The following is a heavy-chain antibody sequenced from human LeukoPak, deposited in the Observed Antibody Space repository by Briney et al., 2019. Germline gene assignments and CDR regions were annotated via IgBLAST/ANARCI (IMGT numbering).Heavy chain of an antibody. CDR1: GFTFSSYS. Sequence: NTGGSLRLSCAASGFTFSSYSMNWVRQAPGKGLEWVSSISSSSSSYIYYADSVKGRFTISRDNSKNTVHLQMNSLRAEDTAMYYCARRAVDYSHPYDYWGQGTLVTVSS. J-gene: IGHJ4*02. V-gene: IGHV3-21*04. CDR3: ARRAVDYSHPYDY. D-gene: IGHD3-16*01. CDR2: ISSSSSSYI.